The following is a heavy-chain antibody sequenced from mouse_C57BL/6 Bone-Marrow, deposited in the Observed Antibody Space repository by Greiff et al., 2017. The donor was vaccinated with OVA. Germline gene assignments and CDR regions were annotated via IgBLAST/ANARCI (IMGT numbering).Heavy chain of an antibody. J-gene: IGHJ2*01. D-gene: IGHD1-1*01. CDR1: GYAFSSYW. V-gene: IGHV1-80*01. CDR2: IYPGDGDT. Sequence: VQLQQSGAELVKPGASVKISCKASGYAFSSYWMNWVTQRPGKGLEWIGQIYPGDGDTNYNGKFKGKATLTADKSSSTAYMQLSSLTSEDSAVYFCARGTTVAEDYWGQGTTLTVSS. CDR3: ARGTTVAEDY.